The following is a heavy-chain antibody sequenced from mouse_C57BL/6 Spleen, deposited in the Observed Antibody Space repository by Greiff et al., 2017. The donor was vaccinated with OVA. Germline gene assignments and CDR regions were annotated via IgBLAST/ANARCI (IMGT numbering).Heavy chain of an antibody. CDR3: AGLRSNYSWFAY. J-gene: IGHJ3*01. CDR2: INPSSGYT. CDR1: GYTFTSYT. V-gene: IGHV1-4*01. D-gene: IGHD2-5*01. Sequence: QVQLQQSGAELARPGASVKMSCKASGYTFTSYTMHWVKQRPGQGLEWIGYINPSSGYTKYNQKFKDKATLTADKSSSTAYMQLSSLTSEDSAVYYCAGLRSNYSWFAYWGQGTLVTVSA.